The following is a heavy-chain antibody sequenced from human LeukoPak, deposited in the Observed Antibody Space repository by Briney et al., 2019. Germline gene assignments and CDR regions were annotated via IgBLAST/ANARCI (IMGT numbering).Heavy chain of an antibody. Sequence: GGSLRLSCAASRFTFSSCAMSWVRQAPGKGLEWVSAISGTGGSTYYADSVKGRFTISRDNSKNTLYLQMNSLRADDTAVYYCAKSPGYGDYVGYHFEHWGQGTLVTVSS. CDR2: ISGTGGST. CDR3: AKSPGYGDYVGYHFEH. J-gene: IGHJ4*02. V-gene: IGHV3-23*01. CDR1: RFTFSSCA. D-gene: IGHD4-17*01.